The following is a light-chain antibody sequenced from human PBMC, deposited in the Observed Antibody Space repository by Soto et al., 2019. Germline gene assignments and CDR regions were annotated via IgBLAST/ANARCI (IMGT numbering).Light chain of an antibody. CDR2: WAS. V-gene: IGKV4-1*01. CDR3: HQYHSEPRT. Sequence: DIVMTQFPDSLAVSLGERATINCKSSQSLVYTSTKKNYLARYQQKPGQPPKLLINWASTREPGVPDRFSASVSGTDFTLTISSLQAEDVAFYYCHQYHSEPRTFGQGTRLEIK. CDR1: QSLVYTSTKKNY. J-gene: IGKJ2*01.